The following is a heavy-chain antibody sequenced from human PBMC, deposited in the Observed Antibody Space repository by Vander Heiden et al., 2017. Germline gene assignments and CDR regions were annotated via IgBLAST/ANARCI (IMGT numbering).Heavy chain of an antibody. CDR2: LSHDGDTQ. V-gene: IGHV3-30-3*01. CDR1: GFTFISYP. Sequence: QVQLVESGGGVVQPGRFLSLSCAASGFTFISYPFHWVRQAPGKGLEWVAVLSHDGDTQFYADSVRGRFTISRDSSKDTVHLQMNSLRAEDTAVYYCAREGVHCGGDCYSRYFDLWGRGTLVTVSS. CDR3: AREGVHCGGDCYSRYFDL. D-gene: IGHD2-21*02. J-gene: IGHJ2*01.